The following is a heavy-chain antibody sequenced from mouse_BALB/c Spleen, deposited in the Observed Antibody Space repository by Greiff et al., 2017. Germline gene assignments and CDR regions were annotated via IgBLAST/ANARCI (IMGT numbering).Heavy chain of an antibody. CDR1: GFTFSSYT. V-gene: IGHV5-9*03. Sequence: DVKLVESGGGLVKPGGSLKLSCAASGFTFSSYTMSWVRQTPEKRLEWVATISSGGGNTYYPDSVKGRFTISRDNAKNNLYLQMSSLRSEDTALYYCAREDVDAMDYWGQGTSVTVSS. J-gene: IGHJ4*01. CDR3: AREDVDAMDY. CDR2: ISSGGGNT.